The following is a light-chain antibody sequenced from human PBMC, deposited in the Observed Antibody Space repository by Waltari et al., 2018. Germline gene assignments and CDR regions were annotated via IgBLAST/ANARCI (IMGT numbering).Light chain of an antibody. J-gene: IGKJ5*01. V-gene: IGKV3-15*01. Sequence: EVVMTQSPATLSVSPGEIATLFCRASQSVGSNLAWYQQKPGQAPRLLIYGASTRATGIAARFSGSGSGTEFILTISSLEPEDFAVYFCQQRYNWPPITFGQGTRLEIK. CDR2: GAS. CDR3: QQRYNWPPIT. CDR1: QSVGSN.